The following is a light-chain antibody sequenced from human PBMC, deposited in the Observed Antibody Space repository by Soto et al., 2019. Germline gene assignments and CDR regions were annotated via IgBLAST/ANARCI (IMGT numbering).Light chain of an antibody. V-gene: IGKV3-20*01. J-gene: IGKJ4*02. CDR3: QQYGSSPLT. CDR1: QSVSSSY. Sequence: EIVLTQSPGTLSLSPGERATLSCRASQSVSSSYLAWYQQKPGQAPRLLIYGASIRATGIPDRFSGSGSGTDFAVAISRLEPGDFAVYYCQQYGSSPLTFGGGTMEEIK. CDR2: GAS.